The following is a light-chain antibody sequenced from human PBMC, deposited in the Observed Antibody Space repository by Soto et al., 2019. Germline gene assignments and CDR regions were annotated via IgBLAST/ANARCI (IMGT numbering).Light chain of an antibody. J-gene: IGKJ5*01. Sequence: EIVLTQSPATLSLSPGERATLSCRASQSVSTYLACYQQRPGQPPSRLIYDASYRATDIPPRCIGSGAGTEVTLTISSLEPADFAVYYCQQRRSWPPTITFGQGTRLDIK. CDR1: QSVSTY. CDR3: QQRRSWPPTIT. V-gene: IGKV3-11*01. CDR2: DAS.